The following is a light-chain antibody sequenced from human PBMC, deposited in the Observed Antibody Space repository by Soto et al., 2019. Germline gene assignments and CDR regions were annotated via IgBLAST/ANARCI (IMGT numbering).Light chain of an antibody. V-gene: IGKV3D-15*01. CDR3: QQYKNYWT. CDR1: QSVSSY. CDR2: GAS. Sequence: EIVLTQSPATLSLSPGERATLSCRASQSVSSYLAWYQQKPGQAPRLLIYGASSRATGIPDRFSGSGSGTEFTLTISGLQPDDSATYYCQQYKNYWTFGQGTKVDNK. J-gene: IGKJ1*01.